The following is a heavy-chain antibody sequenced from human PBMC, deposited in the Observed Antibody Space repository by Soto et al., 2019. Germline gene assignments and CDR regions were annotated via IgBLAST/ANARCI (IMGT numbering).Heavy chain of an antibody. CDR1: GFAFSGYS. Sequence: PXESLSLSFVASGFAFSGYSMNWVRQAPGKGLEWVSSISSSSTYTYYGDSVRGRFTISRDNGKKSLYLQMNSLRVDDTAVYYCARGPSTAVPAYWGQGTLVTVYS. J-gene: IGHJ4*02. CDR3: ARGPSTAVPAY. D-gene: IGHD6-13*01. V-gene: IGHV3-21*03. CDR2: ISSSSTYT.